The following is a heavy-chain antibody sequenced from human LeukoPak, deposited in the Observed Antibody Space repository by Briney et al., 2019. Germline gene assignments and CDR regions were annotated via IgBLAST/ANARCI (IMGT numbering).Heavy chain of an antibody. CDR3: AEGSYGYSYYYYGMDV. CDR2: INPSGGST. Sequence: ASVKASCKASGYNFISYYMHWVRQAPGQGLEWMGIINPSGGSTSYAQKFQDRVTMTRDTSTSTVYMELSSLRSEDTAVYYCAEGSYGYSYYYYGMDVWGQGTTVTVSS. J-gene: IGHJ6*02. CDR1: GYNFISYY. V-gene: IGHV1-46*01. D-gene: IGHD5-18*01.